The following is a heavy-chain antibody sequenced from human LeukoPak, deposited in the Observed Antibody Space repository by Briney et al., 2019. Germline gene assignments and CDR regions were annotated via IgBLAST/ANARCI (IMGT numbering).Heavy chain of an antibody. Sequence: VASVKVSCKASGGTFSSYAISWVRQAPGQGLEWMGGIIPIFGTANYAQKFQGRVTITADESTSTACMELSSLRSEDTAVYYCAREHYYDSSGYPRGWFDPWGQGTLVTVSS. CDR1: GGTFSSYA. CDR2: IIPIFGTA. J-gene: IGHJ5*02. V-gene: IGHV1-69*13. D-gene: IGHD3-22*01. CDR3: AREHYYDSSGYPRGWFDP.